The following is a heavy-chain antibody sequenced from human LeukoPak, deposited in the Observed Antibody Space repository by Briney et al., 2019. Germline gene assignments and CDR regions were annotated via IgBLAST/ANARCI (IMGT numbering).Heavy chain of an antibody. CDR2: ISSSGSTI. V-gene: IGHV3-48*01. CDR3: ARSRYDVVYFDY. Sequence: PGGSLRLSCAASGFTFSSYSMNWVRQAPGKGLEWVPYISSSGSTIYYADSVKGRFTISRDSARKSLYLQMNSLRAEDTAVYYCARSRYDVVYFDYWGQGTLVTVSS. J-gene: IGHJ4*02. D-gene: IGHD3-3*01. CDR1: GFTFSSYS.